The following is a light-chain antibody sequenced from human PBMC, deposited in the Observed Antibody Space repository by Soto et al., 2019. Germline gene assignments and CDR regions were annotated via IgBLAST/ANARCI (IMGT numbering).Light chain of an antibody. Sequence: QFALTQPPSASGSPGQSVTISCTGTSSDVGGYNYVSWFQQHPGKAPKLMIYEVSERPSGVPDRFSGSKSGNTASLTVSGLQVEDEADYYCSSYAGSSVVFGGGTKLTVL. J-gene: IGLJ2*01. V-gene: IGLV2-8*01. CDR2: EVS. CDR1: SSDVGGYNY. CDR3: SSYAGSSVV.